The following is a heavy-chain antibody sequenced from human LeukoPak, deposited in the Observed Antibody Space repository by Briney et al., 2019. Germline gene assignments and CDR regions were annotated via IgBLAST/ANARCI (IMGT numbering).Heavy chain of an antibody. CDR1: GYTFTSYA. D-gene: IGHD3-9*01. Sequence: ASVKVSCKASGYTFTSYATHWVRQAPGQRLEWMGWINAGNGNTKCSQKFQGRVTITRDTSASTAYMELSSLRSEDTAVYYCARERARYFATPLDYWGQGTLVTVSS. CDR3: ARERARYFATPLDY. V-gene: IGHV1-3*01. CDR2: INAGNGNT. J-gene: IGHJ4*02.